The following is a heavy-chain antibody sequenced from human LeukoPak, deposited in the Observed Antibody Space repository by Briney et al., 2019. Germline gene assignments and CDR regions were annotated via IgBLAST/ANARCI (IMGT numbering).Heavy chain of an antibody. D-gene: IGHD6-19*01. CDR3: ARAWSYSTGWYNY. CDR2: IKQDGSEK. J-gene: IGHJ4*02. V-gene: IGHV3-7*04. Sequence: GGSLRLSCAASGFSFSTYWMSWVRQAPGKGMEWVANIKQDGSEKYYVDSVKGRFTISRDNAKNSLYLQMNSLRVEDTAVYYCARAWSYSTGWYNYWGQGTLVTVSP. CDR1: GFSFSTYW.